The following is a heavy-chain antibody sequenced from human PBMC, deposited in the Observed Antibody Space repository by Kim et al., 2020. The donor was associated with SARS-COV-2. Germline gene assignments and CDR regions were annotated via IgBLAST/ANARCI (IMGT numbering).Heavy chain of an antibody. V-gene: IGHV3-33*01. CDR3: AGGGKTEKNLHFDY. CDR1: GFTFSSYG. J-gene: IGHJ4*02. CDR2: IWYDGSNK. Sequence: GGSLRLSCAASGFTFSSYGMHWVRQAPGKGLEWVAVIWYDGSNKYYADSVKGRFTISRDNSKNTLYLQMNSLRAEDTAVYYCAGGGKTEKNLHFDYWGQGTLVTVSS. D-gene: IGHD3-16*01.